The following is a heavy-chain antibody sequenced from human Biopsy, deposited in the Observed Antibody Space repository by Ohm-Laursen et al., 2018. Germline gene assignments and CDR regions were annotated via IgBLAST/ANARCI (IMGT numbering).Heavy chain of an antibody. V-gene: IGHV4-4*07. Sequence: SGTLSLTWTVSGGSISSYYWNWIRQPAGGGLEYTGRLYTTGSTNYNPSLRSRVTMSADTSKNQFSQNLRSVTAADTAVYFCARSIDYGNSYFQYWGQGILVTVSS. CDR3: ARSIDYGNSYFQY. CDR2: LYTTGST. CDR1: GGSISSYY. J-gene: IGHJ1*01. D-gene: IGHD4/OR15-4a*01.